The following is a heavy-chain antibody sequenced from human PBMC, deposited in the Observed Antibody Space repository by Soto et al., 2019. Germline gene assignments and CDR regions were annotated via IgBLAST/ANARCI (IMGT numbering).Heavy chain of an antibody. CDR3: ARTLPVTIFGPFDY. V-gene: IGHV4-31*03. Sequence: SETLSLTCTVSGGSISSGGYYWSWIRQHPGKGLEWIGYIYYSGSTYYNPSLKSRVTISVDTAKNQFSLKLSSVTAADTAVYYCARTLPVTIFGPFDYWGQGTLVTVSS. D-gene: IGHD3-3*01. CDR1: GGSISSGGYY. CDR2: IYYSGST. J-gene: IGHJ4*02.